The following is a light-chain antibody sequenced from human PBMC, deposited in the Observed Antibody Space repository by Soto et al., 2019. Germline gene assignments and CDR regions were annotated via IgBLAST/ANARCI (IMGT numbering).Light chain of an antibody. Sequence: QSVLTQPHSMSGTPGKRIAISCSGSTSNIGNNSVYWYQHVPGAAPKLLISRDDQRPSGVPDRFSGSKSGTSASLAISGLRSEDEADYHCASCDDSLTGSWVFGGGTQLTVL. CDR1: TSNIGNNS. CDR2: RDD. V-gene: IGLV1-47*01. J-gene: IGLJ3*02. CDR3: ASCDDSLTGSWV.